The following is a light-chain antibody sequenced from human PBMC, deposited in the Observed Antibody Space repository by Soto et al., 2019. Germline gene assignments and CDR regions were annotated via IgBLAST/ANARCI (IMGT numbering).Light chain of an antibody. J-gene: IGKJ2*01. CDR3: QEYKTGPGYN. CDR1: QSFGRW. Sequence: DIQMTQSPSTLSASVGDRVTITCRASQSFGRWLACYQQKPGKAPELLIYKTSTLERGVPSRVSGSGSGTEFTLTISSLQPDDCATYYCQEYKTGPGYNFGQGTRREIK. V-gene: IGKV1-5*03. CDR2: KTS.